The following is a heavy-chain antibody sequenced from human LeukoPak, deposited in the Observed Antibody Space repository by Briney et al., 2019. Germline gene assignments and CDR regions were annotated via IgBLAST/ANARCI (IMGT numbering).Heavy chain of an antibody. V-gene: IGHV3-11*05. CDR3: ARGGGSLDY. CDR1: GFTFSDYY. J-gene: IGHJ4*02. CDR2: ISSSSSYT. D-gene: IGHD1-26*01. Sequence: PGGSLRLSCAASGFTFSDYYKTWIRQAPGKGLEWVSYISSSSSYTNYADSVKGRFTISRDNAKNSLYLQMNSMRAEDTAVYYCARGGGSLDYWGQGTLVTVSS.